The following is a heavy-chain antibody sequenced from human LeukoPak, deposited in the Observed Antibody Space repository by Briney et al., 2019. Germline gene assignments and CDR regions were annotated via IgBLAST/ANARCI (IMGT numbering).Heavy chain of an antibody. CDR1: GFTFSSYW. Sequence: PGGSLRLSCAASGFTFSSYWMSWVRQAPGKGLEWVSVIYSGGSTYYSDSVKGRFTISRDNSKNTLYLQMNSLRAEDTAVYYCARDYGLDYWGQGTLVTVSS. J-gene: IGHJ4*02. CDR3: ARDYGLDY. V-gene: IGHV3-53*01. CDR2: IYSGGST. D-gene: IGHD3-10*01.